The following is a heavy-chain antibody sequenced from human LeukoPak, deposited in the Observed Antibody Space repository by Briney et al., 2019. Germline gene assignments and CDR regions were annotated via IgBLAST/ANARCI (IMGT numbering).Heavy chain of an antibody. J-gene: IGHJ4*02. CDR1: GFTFSAYS. CDR2: ISTSGSYM. D-gene: IGHD1-1*01. V-gene: IGHV3-21*01. CDR3: ARERGGTGWFTFDY. Sequence: PGGSLRLSCVASGFTFSAYSLNWVRQAPGRGLEWVSSISTSGSYMYYADSLKGRFTISRDNAKDTLFLEMSSLRAEDTAMYYCARERGGTGWFTFDYWGQGTLVTVSS.